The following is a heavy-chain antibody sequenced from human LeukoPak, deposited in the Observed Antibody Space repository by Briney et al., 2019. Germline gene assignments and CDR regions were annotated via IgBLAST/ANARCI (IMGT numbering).Heavy chain of an antibody. D-gene: IGHD1-26*01. Sequence: ASVKVSCKASGYTFTGYYMHWVRQAPGQGLEWMGWINPNSGGTNYAQKFQGRVTMTRDTSISTAYMELSRLRSDDTAVYYCARVKARSGSYSLDYWSQGTLVTVSS. CDR3: ARVKARSGSYSLDY. CDR2: INPNSGGT. V-gene: IGHV1-2*02. CDR1: GYTFTGYY. J-gene: IGHJ4*02.